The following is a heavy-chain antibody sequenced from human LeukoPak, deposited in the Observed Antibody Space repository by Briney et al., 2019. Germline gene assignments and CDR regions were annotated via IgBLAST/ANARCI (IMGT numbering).Heavy chain of an antibody. D-gene: IGHD4-17*01. CDR3: ARSTTVTTLDYYGMNV. J-gene: IGHJ6*02. CDR2: IYHSGST. V-gene: IGHV4-30-2*01. Sequence: SETLSLTCAVSGGSISSGGYSWSWIRQLPGKGLEWIGYIYHSGSTYYNPSLKSRVTISVDRTKNQFSLKLSSVTAADTAVYYCARSTTVTTLDYYGMNVWGQGTTVTVSS. CDR1: GGSISSGGYS.